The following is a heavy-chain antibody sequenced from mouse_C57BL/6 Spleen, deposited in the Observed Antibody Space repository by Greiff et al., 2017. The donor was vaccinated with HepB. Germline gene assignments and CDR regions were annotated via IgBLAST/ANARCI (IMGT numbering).Heavy chain of an antibody. CDR1: GYAFSSYW. CDR2: IYPGDGDT. D-gene: IGHD1-1*01. J-gene: IGHJ1*03. V-gene: IGHV1-80*01. Sequence: VQLQQSGAELVKPGASVKISCKASGYAFSSYWMNWVKQRPGKGLEWIGQIYPGDGDTNYNGKFKGKATLNADKSSSTAYMQLSSLTSEDSSVYFCARNYYGSRDWYFDVWGTGTTVTVSS. CDR3: ARNYYGSRDWYFDV.